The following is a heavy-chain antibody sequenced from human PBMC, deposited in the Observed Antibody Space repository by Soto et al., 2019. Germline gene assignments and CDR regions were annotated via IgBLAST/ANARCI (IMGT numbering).Heavy chain of an antibody. V-gene: IGHV3-30-3*01. Sequence: GGSLRLSCAASGFTFSIYAMHWVRQAPGKGLEWVAVISYDGSNKYYADSVKGRFTISRDNSKNTLYLQMNSLRAEDTAVYYCARPPDSSYYDILTGYYSPFDYWGQGTLVTVSS. D-gene: IGHD3-9*01. J-gene: IGHJ4*02. CDR2: ISYDGSNK. CDR1: GFTFSIYA. CDR3: ARPPDSSYYDILTGYYSPFDY.